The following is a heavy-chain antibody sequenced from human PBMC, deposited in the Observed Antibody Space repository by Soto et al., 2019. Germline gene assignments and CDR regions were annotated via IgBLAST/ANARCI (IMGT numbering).Heavy chain of an antibody. V-gene: IGHV4-59*08. D-gene: IGHD3-10*01. CDR2: IYYSGST. CDR3: ARLVRGSGSYYTDYYYYYMDV. Sequence: QVQLQESGPGLAKPSETLSLTCTVSGGSISSYYWSWIRQPPGKGLEWIGYIYYSGSTNYNPVLKSRVTISVDTSKNQFSMKLSSVTAADTAVYYCARLVRGSGSYYTDYYYYYMDVWGKGTTVTVSS. J-gene: IGHJ6*03. CDR1: GGSISSYY.